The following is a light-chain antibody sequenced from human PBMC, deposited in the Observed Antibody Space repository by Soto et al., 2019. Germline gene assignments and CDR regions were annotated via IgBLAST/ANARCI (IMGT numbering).Light chain of an antibody. J-gene: IGKJ1*01. CDR3: QQYNNNSWT. CDR2: DAS. CDR1: QSISSW. Sequence: DIQMTQSPSTLSASVGDRVTITCRASQSISSWLAWYQQKPGKAPKLLIYDASSLESGVPSRFSGSGSGTEFTLTISSRQADDFATYYCQQYNNNSWTGGEGTKVEIK. V-gene: IGKV1-5*01.